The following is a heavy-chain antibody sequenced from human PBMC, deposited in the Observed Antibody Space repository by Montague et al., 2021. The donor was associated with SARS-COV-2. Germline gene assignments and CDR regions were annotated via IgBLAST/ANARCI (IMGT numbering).Heavy chain of an antibody. D-gene: IGHD3-3*01. CDR1: GGSISTTSYY. V-gene: IGHV4-61*01. CDR3: ARDPWRITIFGVVTRYGMDA. Sequence: SETLSLTCTVSGGSISTTSYYWSWIRQPPGKGLEWIGYIYYSGSTNYNPSLKSRVTISVDTSKNQFSLKLSSVTAADTAVYYCARDPWRITIFGVVTRYGMDAWGQGTTVTVSS. CDR2: IYYSGST. J-gene: IGHJ6*02.